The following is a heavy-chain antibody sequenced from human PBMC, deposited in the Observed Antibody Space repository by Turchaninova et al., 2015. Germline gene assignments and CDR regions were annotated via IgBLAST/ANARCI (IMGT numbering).Heavy chain of an antibody. CDR3: ARRNKYGSGSYLQFAW. J-gene: IGHJ4*02. D-gene: IGHD3-10*01. CDR1: GGSISSNDW. V-gene: IGHV4-4*02. Sequence: QVQLQESGPGLVKPSGTLSLTCGVSGGSISSNDWWTWIRQPPGKGLEWIGEIHHSGNTNYNPSLESRVSISIDKSNTQSSLKRSSVTAADTALYYCARRNKYGSGSYLQFAWWGQGTLVTVSS. CDR2: IHHSGNT.